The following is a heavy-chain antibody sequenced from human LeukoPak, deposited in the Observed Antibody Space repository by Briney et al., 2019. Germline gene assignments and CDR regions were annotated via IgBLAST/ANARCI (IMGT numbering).Heavy chain of an antibody. CDR3: GRDWKLDY. J-gene: IGHJ4*02. V-gene: IGHV3-23*01. CDR1: GFTFSSYG. D-gene: IGHD1-1*01. CDR2: ISNDGGDT. Sequence: GRSLRLSCAASGFTFSSYGMHWVRQAPGKGLEWVSAISNDGGDTKYADSVKGRFTISRDNSRNTLYLQMRSLRVEDTAIYYCGRDWKLDYWGQGSLVTVSS.